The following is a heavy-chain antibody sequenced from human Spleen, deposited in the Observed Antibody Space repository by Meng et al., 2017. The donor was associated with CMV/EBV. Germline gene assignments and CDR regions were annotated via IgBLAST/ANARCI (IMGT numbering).Heavy chain of an antibody. V-gene: IGHV3-21*01. Sequence: GESLKISCAASGFTFSSYSMNWVRQAPGKGLEWVSSISSSSSYIYYADSVKGRFTISRDNAKNSLYLQMNSLRAEDTAVYYCARVARYYYGMDVWGQGTTVTSP. CDR3: ARVARYYYGMDV. J-gene: IGHJ6*02. CDR2: ISSSSSYI. CDR1: GFTFSSYS.